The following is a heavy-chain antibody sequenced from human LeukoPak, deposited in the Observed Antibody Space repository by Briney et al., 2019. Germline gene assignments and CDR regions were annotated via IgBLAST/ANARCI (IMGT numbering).Heavy chain of an antibody. D-gene: IGHD4-11*01. J-gene: IGHJ3*02. CDR2: LNPNYRDT. CDR1: GYTFTSYG. V-gene: IGHV1-18*01. CDR3: ARGAYDYDAFDI. Sequence: EASVKVSCKASGYTFTSYGISWVRQAPGQGLEWMGRLNPNYRDTNFAQRFQGRVTMTRDTTITTAFMELNNLRSDDTAIYYCARGAYDYDAFDIWGQGTMVTVSS.